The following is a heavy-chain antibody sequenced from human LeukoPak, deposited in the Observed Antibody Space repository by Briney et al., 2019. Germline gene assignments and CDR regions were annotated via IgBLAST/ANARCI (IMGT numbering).Heavy chain of an antibody. J-gene: IGHJ6*02. CDR2: IYYSGSA. D-gene: IGHD3-10*01. CDR3: ARSSAVRDIRAYYYYYAMDV. CDR1: GGSISSYY. Sequence: SETLSLTCTVSGGSISSYYWSWIRQHPGKGLEWIGYIYYSGSAYYNPSLKSRVTISVDTSKNQFSLKLSSVTAADTAVYYCARSSAVRDIRAYYYYYAMDVWGQGTTVTVSS. V-gene: IGHV4-59*06.